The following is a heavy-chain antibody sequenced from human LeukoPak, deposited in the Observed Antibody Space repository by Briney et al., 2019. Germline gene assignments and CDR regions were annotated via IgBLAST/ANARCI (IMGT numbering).Heavy chain of an antibody. CDR1: GFTFSSYA. CDR3: AKTAVNWFGENIDY. J-gene: IGHJ4*02. Sequence: AGGSLRLSCAASGFTFSSYAMTWVRQAPGKGLEWVSGITAGGGSTFYADSVKGRFTISRDNSMNTLYLQMNSLRAEDTAIYYCAKTAVNWFGENIDYWGQGTLVTVSS. V-gene: IGHV3-23*01. D-gene: IGHD3-10*01. CDR2: ITAGGGST.